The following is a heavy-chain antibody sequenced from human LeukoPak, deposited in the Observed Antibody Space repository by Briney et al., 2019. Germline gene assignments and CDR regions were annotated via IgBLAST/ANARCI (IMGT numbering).Heavy chain of an antibody. V-gene: IGHV3-21*04. Sequence: KPGGSLRLSCAASGFTFSSYSMNWVRQAPGKGLEWVSSISSSSSYIYYADSVKGRFTISRDNAKNSLYLQMNSLRVEDTAVYYCVRSGILTGYFALWGQGTLVTVSS. D-gene: IGHD3-9*01. CDR3: VRSGILTGYFAL. J-gene: IGHJ4*02. CDR2: ISSSSSYI. CDR1: GFTFSSYS.